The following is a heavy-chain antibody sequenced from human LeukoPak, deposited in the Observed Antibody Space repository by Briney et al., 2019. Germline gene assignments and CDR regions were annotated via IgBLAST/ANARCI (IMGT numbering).Heavy chain of an antibody. CDR2: VNPNSGDT. D-gene: IGHD6-13*01. CDR3: ARGSSSWYVTWFDP. J-gene: IGHJ5*02. V-gene: IGHV1-2*02. CDR1: GYTFIDYY. Sequence: ASVKVSCKASGYTFIDYYIHWVRQAPGQGLEWMGWVNPNSGDTYYGQKFQGRVTLTRDTSISTAYIDLTRLRSDDTAVYYCARGSSSWYVTWFDPWGQGTLVTVSS.